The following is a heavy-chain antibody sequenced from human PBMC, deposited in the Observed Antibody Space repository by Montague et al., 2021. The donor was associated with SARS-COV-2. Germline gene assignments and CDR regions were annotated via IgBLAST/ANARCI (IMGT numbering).Heavy chain of an antibody. CDR1: GGSISSYY. V-gene: IGHV4-59*13. J-gene: IGHJ4*02. CDR3: SRGFDY. Sequence: SETLSLTCTVSGGSISSYYCSWIRQPPGKGLEWVGYVCYSGSINYYSSLKSRVTLTVDTSKNQFSLKLSSVTAADTAVYYCSRGFDYWGQGTLVTVSS. CDR2: VCYSGSI.